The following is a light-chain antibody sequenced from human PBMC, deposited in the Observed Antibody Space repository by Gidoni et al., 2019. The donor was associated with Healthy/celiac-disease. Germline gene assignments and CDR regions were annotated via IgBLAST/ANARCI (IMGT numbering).Light chain of an antibody. CDR3: QQYYSTPLT. J-gene: IGKJ4*01. Sequence: DIVMTQYQDSMAVSMGERATINCKSSKSVLYSSNNQNYLAWYQQKPGQPPKLLIYWASTRESGVPDRFSGSGSGTDFTLTISSLQAEDVAVYYCQQYYSTPLTFGGGTKVEIK. CDR2: WAS. V-gene: IGKV4-1*01. CDR1: KSVLYSSNNQNY.